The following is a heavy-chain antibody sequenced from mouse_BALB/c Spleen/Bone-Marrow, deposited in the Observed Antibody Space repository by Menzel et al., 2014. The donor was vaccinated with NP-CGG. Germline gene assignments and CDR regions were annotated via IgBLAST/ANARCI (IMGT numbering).Heavy chain of an antibody. J-gene: IGHJ2*01. V-gene: IGHV7-3*02. CDR3: ARDYLYYFDY. CDR1: GFTFTDHY. CDR2: IRNKANGYTT. D-gene: IGHD2-1*01. Sequence: EVQVVESGGGLVQPGDFLRLSCATSGFTFTDHYMSWVRQPPGKALEWLGFIRNKANGYTTEYSASVKGRFTISRDNSQSIVYLQTNTLRAEDSATYYCARDYLYYFDYWGQGTTLTVSS.